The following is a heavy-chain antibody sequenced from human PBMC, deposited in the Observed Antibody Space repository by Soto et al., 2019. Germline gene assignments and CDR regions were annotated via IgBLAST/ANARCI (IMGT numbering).Heavy chain of an antibody. CDR1: GGSINSFIYY. V-gene: IGHV4-39*07. Sequence: SETLSLTCTVSGGSINSFIYYWGWIRQPPGKGLEWIGSIYYSGSTNYNPSLKSRVTISVDTSKNQFSLKLSSVTAADTAVYYCARCPGIAAAGTHYYGMDVWGQGTTVTVSS. CDR3: ARCPGIAAAGTHYYGMDV. J-gene: IGHJ6*02. CDR2: IYYSGST. D-gene: IGHD6-13*01.